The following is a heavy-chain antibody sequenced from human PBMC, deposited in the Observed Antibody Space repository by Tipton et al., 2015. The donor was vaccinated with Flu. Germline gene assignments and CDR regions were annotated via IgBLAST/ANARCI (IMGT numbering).Heavy chain of an antibody. CDR1: GFTFSSYW. CDR2: IDNDGITT. D-gene: IGHD2-8*02. CDR3: ARDSPYCTGGVCSFDY. J-gene: IGHJ4*02. V-gene: IGHV3-74*01. Sequence: SLRLSCAASGFTFSSYWMHWVRQAPGKGLVWVSRIDNDGITTDYADSVKGRFTISRDNAKNTLYLQMNSLRAEDTAVYYCARDSPYCTGGVCSFDYWGQGTLVTVSS.